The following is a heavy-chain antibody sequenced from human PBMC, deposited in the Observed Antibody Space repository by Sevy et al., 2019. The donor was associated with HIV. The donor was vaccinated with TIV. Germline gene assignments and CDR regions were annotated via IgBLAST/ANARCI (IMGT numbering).Heavy chain of an antibody. CDR1: GFTISSYS. CDR2: ISSSSSYI. CDR3: ARGRYSGYDYRVPFDY. J-gene: IGHJ4*02. V-gene: IGHV3-21*01. D-gene: IGHD5-12*01. Sequence: GGSLRLSCAASGFTISSYSMNWVRQAPGKGLEWVSSISSSSSYIYYADSVKGRFTISRDNAKNSLYLQMNSLRAEDTAVYYCARGRYSGYDYRVPFDYWGQGTLVTVSS.